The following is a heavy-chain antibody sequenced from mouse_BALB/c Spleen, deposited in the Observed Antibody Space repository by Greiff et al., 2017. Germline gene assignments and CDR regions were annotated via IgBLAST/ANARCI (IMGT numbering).Heavy chain of an antibody. J-gene: IGHJ3*01. Sequence: QVHVKQSGPQLVRPGASVKISCKASGYSFTSYWMHWVKQRPGQGLEWIGMIDPSDSETRLNQKFKDKATLTVDKSSSTAYMQLSSPTSEDSAVYYCAREDGNYWFAYWGQGTLVTVSA. CDR3: AREDGNYWFAY. CDR1: GYSFTSYW. CDR2: IDPSDSET. V-gene: IGHV1S127*01. D-gene: IGHD2-1*01.